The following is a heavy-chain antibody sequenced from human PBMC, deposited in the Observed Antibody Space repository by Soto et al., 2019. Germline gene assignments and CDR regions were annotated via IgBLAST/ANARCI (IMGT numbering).Heavy chain of an antibody. CDR3: ARSAPSTGYDS. V-gene: IGHV3-48*01. Sequence: GGSLRLSCAASGFTFSTYDMNWVRQAPGKGLEWVSHISSSSSTIYYADSVKGRFTISRDNGRNSLYLQMNSLRAEDTAVYYCARSAPSTGYDSWGQGTFVTVSS. CDR1: GFTFSTYD. D-gene: IGHD5-12*01. CDR2: ISSSSSTI. J-gene: IGHJ5*01.